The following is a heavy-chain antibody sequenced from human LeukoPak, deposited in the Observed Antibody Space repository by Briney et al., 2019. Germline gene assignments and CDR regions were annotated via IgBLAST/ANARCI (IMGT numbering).Heavy chain of an antibody. D-gene: IGHD5-18*01. V-gene: IGHV4-34*01. CDR3: ARGQRGYSYGYARFDY. CDR1: GGSFSGYY. Sequence: SETLSLTCAVYGGSFSGYYWSWLRQPPGKGLEWIGEINHSGSTNYNPSLKSRVTISVDTSKNQFSLKLSSVTAADTAVYYCARGQRGYSYGYARFDYWGQGTLVTVSS. CDR2: INHSGST. J-gene: IGHJ4*02.